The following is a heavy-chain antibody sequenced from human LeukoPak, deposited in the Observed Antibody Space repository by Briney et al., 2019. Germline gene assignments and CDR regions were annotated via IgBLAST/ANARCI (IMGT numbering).Heavy chain of an antibody. CDR3: ARGPVTLPYYYYGMDV. Sequence: SGTLSLTCAVYGGSFSGYYWSWIRQPPGKGLEWIGEINHSGSTNYNPSLKSRVTISVDTSKNQFSLKLSSVTAAGTAVYYCARGPVTLPYYYYGMDVWGQGTTVTVSS. J-gene: IGHJ6*02. CDR1: GGSFSGYY. D-gene: IGHD2-21*02. V-gene: IGHV4-34*01. CDR2: INHSGST.